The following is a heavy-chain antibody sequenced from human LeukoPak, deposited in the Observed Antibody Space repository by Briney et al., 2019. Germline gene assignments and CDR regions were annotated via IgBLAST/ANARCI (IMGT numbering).Heavy chain of an antibody. CDR2: IYYSSST. J-gene: IGHJ4*02. V-gene: IGHV4-59*12. Sequence: SETLSLTCTVSGGSISNYYWTWIRQPPGKGLEWIGYIYYSSSTNYNPSLKSRVTISVDTSKNQFSLKLSSVTAADTAVYYCAGERLAAAGTSHIWGQGTLVTVSS. D-gene: IGHD6-13*01. CDR1: GGSISNYY. CDR3: AGERLAAAGTSHI.